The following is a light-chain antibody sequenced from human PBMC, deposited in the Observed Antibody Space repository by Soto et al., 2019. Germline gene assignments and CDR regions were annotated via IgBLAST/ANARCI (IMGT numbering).Light chain of an antibody. CDR3: HQYGSSPPVT. V-gene: IGKV3-20*01. CDR1: QYINTR. CDR2: QTS. Sequence: EIGMTQSPATLSVSPGETVTLSCRASQYINTRLAWYQHRPGQAPRLLIYQTSLRAAGIPARFSASGSGTDFTLTISRLEPEDFAMYYCHQYGSSPPVTFGQGTRLEI. J-gene: IGKJ5*01.